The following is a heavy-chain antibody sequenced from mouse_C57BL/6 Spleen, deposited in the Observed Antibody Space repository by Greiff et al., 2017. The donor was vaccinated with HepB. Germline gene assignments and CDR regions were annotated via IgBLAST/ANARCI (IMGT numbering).Heavy chain of an antibody. CDR2: ISYDGSN. Sequence: EVQLVESGPGLVKPSQSLSLTCSVTGYSITSGYYWNWIRQFPGNKLEWMGYISYDGSNNYNPSLKNRISITRDTSKNQFFLKLNSVTTEDTATYYCASHFITTVVAYYFDYWGQGTTLTVSS. V-gene: IGHV3-6*01. CDR1: GYSITSGYY. J-gene: IGHJ2*01. CDR3: ASHFITTVVAYYFDY. D-gene: IGHD1-1*01.